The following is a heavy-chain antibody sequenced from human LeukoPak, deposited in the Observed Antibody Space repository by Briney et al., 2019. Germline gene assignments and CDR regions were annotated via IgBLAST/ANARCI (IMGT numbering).Heavy chain of an antibody. CDR2: ISGSGGST. D-gene: IGHD4-17*01. J-gene: IGHJ4*02. V-gene: IGHV3-23*01. CDR1: GGSISSSSYY. CDR3: AKDSKVGYGDYLYYFDY. Sequence: ETLSLTCTVSGGSISSSSYYWGWIRQPPGKGLEWVSAISGSGGSTYYADSVKGRFTISRDNSKNTLYLQMNSLRAEDTAVYYCAKDSKVGYGDYLYYFDYWGQGTLVTVSS.